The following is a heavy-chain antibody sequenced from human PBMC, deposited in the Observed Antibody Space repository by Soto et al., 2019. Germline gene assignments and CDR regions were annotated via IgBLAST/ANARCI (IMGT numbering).Heavy chain of an antibody. CDR1: GGTFKNYA. Sequence: QVQLVQSGAEVKKPGSSMRVSCKASGGTFKNYAFSWVRQAPGQGLEWMGGFIPIFGTGNYAEEFQGRVSITADESTKTVYMDLRSLRSDDTAVYYCARGRRYCTTTSCYPPALFPYGMDVWGQGTTVTVSS. D-gene: IGHD2-2*01. CDR2: FIPIFGTG. J-gene: IGHJ6*02. V-gene: IGHV1-69*01. CDR3: ARGRRYCTTTSCYPPALFPYGMDV.